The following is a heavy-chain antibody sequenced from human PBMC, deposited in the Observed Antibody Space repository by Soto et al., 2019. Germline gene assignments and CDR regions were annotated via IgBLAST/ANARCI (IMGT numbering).Heavy chain of an antibody. D-gene: IGHD3-3*01. CDR1: GYTLTSYG. Sequence: QVHLVQSGAEVKKPGASLRVSCQASGYTLTSYGITWVRQAPGQGLEWMGWINAYNGNTNYAQNFQGRLTLTAYASSSTAYMELRSLRADDTAAYYCARASSIFGVVVKRYFDSWGQGTLVTFSS. V-gene: IGHV1-18*04. CDR2: INAYNGNT. CDR3: ARASSIFGVVVKRYFDS. J-gene: IGHJ4*02.